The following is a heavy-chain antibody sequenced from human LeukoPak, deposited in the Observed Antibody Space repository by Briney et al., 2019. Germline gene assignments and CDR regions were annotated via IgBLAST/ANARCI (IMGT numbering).Heavy chain of an antibody. CDR3: ARETHLNDAFDI. V-gene: IGHV1-69*04. CDR2: IIPILGIA. J-gene: IGHJ3*02. Sequence: SVKVSCKASGGTFSSYAISWVRQAPGQGLEWMGRIIPILGIANYAQKFQGRVTITADKSTSTAYMELSSLRSEDTAVYYCARETHLNDAFDIWGQGTMVTVYS. CDR1: GGTFSSYA.